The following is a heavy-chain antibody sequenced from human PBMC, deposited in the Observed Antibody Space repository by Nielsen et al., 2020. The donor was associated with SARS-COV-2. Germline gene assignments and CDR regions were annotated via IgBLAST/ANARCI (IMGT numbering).Heavy chain of an antibody. D-gene: IGHD5-24*01. CDR3: ARDVAGDGYSSFDY. Sequence: GGSLRLSCTVSGFSVSSNHMNWVRQAPGKGLEWVSVVYRGGSTYYADSAKGRFTISRDSSKNTLYLQMNSLRDEGTALYFCARDVAGDGYSSFDYWGQGTLVTVSS. CDR2: VYRGGST. CDR1: GFSVSSNH. J-gene: IGHJ4*02. V-gene: IGHV3-53*01.